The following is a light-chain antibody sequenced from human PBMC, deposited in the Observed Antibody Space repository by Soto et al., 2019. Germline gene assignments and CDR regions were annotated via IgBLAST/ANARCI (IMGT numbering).Light chain of an antibody. V-gene: IGKV3-20*01. CDR3: QHYGDSSYT. CDR2: GAS. Sequence: EIVLTQSPGTLPLSPGERATLSCRASQSVSRSYLAWYQQKPGQAPRLLIYGASSRATGIPDRFTGSGSGTDFTLTISRLEPEDFAVYSCQHYGDSSYTFGQGTKLEIK. CDR1: QSVSRSY. J-gene: IGKJ2*01.